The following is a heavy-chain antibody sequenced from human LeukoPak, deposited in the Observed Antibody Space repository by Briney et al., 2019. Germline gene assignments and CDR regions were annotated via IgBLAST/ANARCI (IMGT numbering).Heavy chain of an antibody. CDR2: ISYDGSNK. CDR1: GFIFSNYA. V-gene: IGHV3-30-3*01. CDR3: ARLVSARRVFDY. J-gene: IGHJ4*02. Sequence: AGGSLRLSCAASGFIFSNYAMHWVRQAPGKGLEWVAVISYDGSNKYYADSVKGRFTISRDNSKNTLYLQMNSLRAEDTAVYYCARLVSARRVFDYWGQGTLVTVSS. D-gene: IGHD6-6*01.